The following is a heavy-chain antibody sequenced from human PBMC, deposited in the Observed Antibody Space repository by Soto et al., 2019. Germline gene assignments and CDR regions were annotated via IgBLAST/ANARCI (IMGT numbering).Heavy chain of an antibody. D-gene: IGHD3-22*01. CDR2: INHSGST. CDR3: VRPQTYYYDSSGSDAFDI. Sequence: PSETLSLTCAVYGGSFSGYYWSWICQPPGKGLEWIGEINHSGSTNYNPSLKSRVTISVDTSKNQFSLKLSSVTAADTAVYYCVRPQTYYYDSSGSDAFDIWGQGTMVTVSS. CDR1: GGSFSGYY. J-gene: IGHJ3*02. V-gene: IGHV4-34*01.